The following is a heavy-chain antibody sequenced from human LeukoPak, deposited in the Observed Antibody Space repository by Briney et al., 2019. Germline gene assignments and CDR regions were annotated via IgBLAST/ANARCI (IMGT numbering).Heavy chain of an antibody. CDR1: GYTFTSYG. CDR2: ISAYNGNT. CDR3: ARVEAPFYGDYGALYYYYGMDV. J-gene: IGHJ6*02. Sequence: GASVKVSCKASGYTFTSYGIGWVRQAPGQGLAWMGWISAYNGNTNYAQKLQGRVTMTTDTSTSTAYMELRSLRSDDTAVYYCARVEAPFYGDYGALYYYYGMDVWGQGTTVTVSS. V-gene: IGHV1-18*01. D-gene: IGHD4-17*01.